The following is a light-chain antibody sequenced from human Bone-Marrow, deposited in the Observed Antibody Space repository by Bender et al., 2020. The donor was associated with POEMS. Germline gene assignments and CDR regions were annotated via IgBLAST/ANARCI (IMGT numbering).Light chain of an antibody. Sequence: QSALTQPASVSGSPGQSITISCIGSSSDVGMHDHVSWYQHHPGKVPKVVISEVYTRPSGVSNRFTASKSGNTASLTISGLQADDEADYYCCLSAHNTFNWVFGGGTKLTVL. CDR1: SSDVGMHDH. J-gene: IGLJ3*02. CDR3: CLSAHNTFNWV. V-gene: IGLV2-23*02. CDR2: EVY.